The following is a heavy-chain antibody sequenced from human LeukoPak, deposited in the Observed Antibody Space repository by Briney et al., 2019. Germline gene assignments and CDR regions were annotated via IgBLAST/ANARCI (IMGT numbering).Heavy chain of an antibody. V-gene: IGHV4-34*01. D-gene: IGHD3-9*01. CDR2: INHSGST. J-gene: IGHJ4*02. CDR3: ASADISTGYHDY. CDR1: GGSFSGYY. Sequence: SETLSLTCAVYGGSFSGYYWSWIRQPPRKGLEWIGEINHSGSTNYNPSLKSRVTISVDTSKNQFSLKLSSVTAADTAVYYCASADISTGYHDYWGQGTLVTVSS.